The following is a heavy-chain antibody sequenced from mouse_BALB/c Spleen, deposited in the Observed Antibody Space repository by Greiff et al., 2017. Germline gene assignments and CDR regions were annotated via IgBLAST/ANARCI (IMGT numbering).Heavy chain of an antibody. V-gene: IGHV5-17*02. CDR1: GFTFSSFG. CDR3: ARWLLRNWYFDV. D-gene: IGHD2-3*01. CDR2: ISSGSSTI. J-gene: IGHJ1*01. Sequence: EVQVVESGGGLVQPGGSRKLSCAASGFTFSSFGMHWVRQAPEKGLEWVAYISSGSSTIYYADTVKGRFTISRDNPKNTLFLQMTSLRSEDTAMYYCARWLLRNWYFDVWGAGTTVTVSS.